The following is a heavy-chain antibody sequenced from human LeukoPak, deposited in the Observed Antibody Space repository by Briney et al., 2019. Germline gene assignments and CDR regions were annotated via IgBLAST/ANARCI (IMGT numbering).Heavy chain of an antibody. Sequence: SGTLSLTCAVSGDSISTNWWSWVRQPPGKGLEWIREIYHSGSTNYNPSLKSRVTISVDKSKNQFSLKLSSVTAADTAVYYCARSLSMTTYYDWFDPWGQGTLVTVSS. CDR3: ARSLSMTTYYDWFDP. J-gene: IGHJ5*02. D-gene: IGHD3-16*01. V-gene: IGHV4-4*02. CDR2: IYHSGST. CDR1: GDSISTNW.